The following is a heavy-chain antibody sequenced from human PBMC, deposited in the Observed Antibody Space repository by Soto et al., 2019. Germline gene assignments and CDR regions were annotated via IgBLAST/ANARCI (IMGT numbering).Heavy chain of an antibody. CDR2: IKNKMEGGTT. CDR1: GFTPSNAW. V-gene: IGHV3-15*01. Sequence: GGSLRLSCAASGFTPSNAWVSLVRQSPGKGLEWVGRIKNKMEGGTTDYAAPVKGRFTISRDDSKNMLYLQMNSLITDDTAVYYCPLNWNVDYSGQGTLVTVSS. J-gene: IGHJ4*02. CDR3: PLNWNVDY. D-gene: IGHD1-20*01.